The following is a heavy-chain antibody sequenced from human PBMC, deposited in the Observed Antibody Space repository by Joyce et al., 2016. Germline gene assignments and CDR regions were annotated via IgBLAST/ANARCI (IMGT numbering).Heavy chain of an antibody. CDR3: ARVFCSGGTCYPGGVIDI. CDR1: GFTFSSYW. D-gene: IGHD2-15*01. V-gene: IGHV3-74*01. J-gene: IGHJ3*02. Sequence: EVQLVESGGGFAQPGGSLRLSCAASGFTFSSYWMYGVRQAPGKGLVGVSRINGDGSGTNYADAVKGRFTVSRDNATNTLYLQMSSLRAEDTAVYYCARVFCSGGTCYPGGVIDIWGQGTKVTVSS. CDR2: INGDGSGT.